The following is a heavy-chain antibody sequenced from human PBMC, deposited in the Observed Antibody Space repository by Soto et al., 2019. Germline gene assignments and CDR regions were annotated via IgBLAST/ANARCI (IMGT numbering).Heavy chain of an antibody. Sequence: SETLSLTCAVSGGSISSSNWCSWVRQPPGKELEWIGEIYHSGSTNYNPSLKSRVTISVDKSKNQFSLKLSSVTAADTAVYHCARKGPHLEWFLDNWFDPWGQGTLVTVSS. CDR1: GGSISSSNW. CDR3: ARKGPHLEWFLDNWFDP. J-gene: IGHJ5*02. V-gene: IGHV4-4*02. D-gene: IGHD3-3*01. CDR2: IYHSGST.